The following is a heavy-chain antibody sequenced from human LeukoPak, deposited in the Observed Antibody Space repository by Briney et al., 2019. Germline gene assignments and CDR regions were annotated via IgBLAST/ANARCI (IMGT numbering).Heavy chain of an antibody. Sequence: ASVKVSCKASGYTFTSYAMHWVRQAPGQRLEWMGWINAGNGNTKYSQKFQGRVTITRDTSASTAYMELSSLRSEDTAVYYCARSAGPSYSGYDRSWVYYYGMDVWGQGTTVTVSS. CDR2: INAGNGNT. J-gene: IGHJ6*02. D-gene: IGHD5-12*01. V-gene: IGHV1-3*01. CDR3: ARSAGPSYSGYDRSWVYYYGMDV. CDR1: GYTFTSYA.